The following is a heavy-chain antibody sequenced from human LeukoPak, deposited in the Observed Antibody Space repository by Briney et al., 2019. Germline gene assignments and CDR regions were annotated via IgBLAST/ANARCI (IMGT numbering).Heavy chain of an antibody. V-gene: IGHV3-21*01. J-gene: IGHJ3*02. CDR2: INEDGRYI. CDR3: ARGHSGRYQRNDAYDI. Sequence: GGSLRLSCAASGFTFSSYVMNWVPRAPGQGLQWVSSINEDGRYIYFTDSLKGRFTVSRDNADNSLYLQMNGLRAEDTAVYYCARGHSGRYQRNDAYDIWGRGTLVTVSS. CDR1: GFTFSSYV. D-gene: IGHD1-26*01.